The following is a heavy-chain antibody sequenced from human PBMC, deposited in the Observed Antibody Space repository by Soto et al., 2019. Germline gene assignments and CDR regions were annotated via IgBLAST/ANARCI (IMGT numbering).Heavy chain of an antibody. CDR3: ARSRITIFGVVTDFDY. V-gene: IGHV4-39*01. CDR2: FYYSGST. D-gene: IGHD3-3*01. CDR1: GGSISSSGSY. Sequence: ETLSLTCTVSGGSISSSGSYWGWIRQPPGKGLAWIGSFYYSGSTYYNPSLQSRVTFSVDTSKNQFSLKLSSVTAADTAVYYCARSRITIFGVVTDFDYWGQGTLVTVSS. J-gene: IGHJ4*02.